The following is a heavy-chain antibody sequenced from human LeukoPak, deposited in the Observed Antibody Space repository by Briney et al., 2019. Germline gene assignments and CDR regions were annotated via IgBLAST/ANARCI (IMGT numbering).Heavy chain of an antibody. CDR1: GFTFTSYS. Sequence: GGSLRLSCAASGFTFTSYSMSWVRQAPGKGLEWVSGASDRGDYTYYADSVKGRFTISRDNSKNTLYLQMSSLRAEDTALYFCAKKAQYNGNYPLDYWGQGTLVTVSS. J-gene: IGHJ4*02. V-gene: IGHV3-23*01. D-gene: IGHD1-26*01. CDR2: ASDRGDYT. CDR3: AKKAQYNGNYPLDY.